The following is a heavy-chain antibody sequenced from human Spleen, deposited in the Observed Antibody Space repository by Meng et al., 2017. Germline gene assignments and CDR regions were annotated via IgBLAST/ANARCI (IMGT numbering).Heavy chain of an antibody. Sequence: GESLKISCVVSGVSFSGSHIHWVRQTSEKGLEWIGRIETKYSGYATSYAASVRGRFTISRDDSINTAYLQMNSLKTEDTALYYCTIYTSGHIWGQGSMVTVSS. CDR2: IETKYSGYAT. D-gene: IGHD6-19*01. J-gene: IGHJ3*02. CDR3: TIYTSGHI. V-gene: IGHV3-73*01. CDR1: GVSFSGSH.